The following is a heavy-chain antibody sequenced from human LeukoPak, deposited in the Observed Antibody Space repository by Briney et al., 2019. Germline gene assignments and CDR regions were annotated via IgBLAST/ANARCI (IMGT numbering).Heavy chain of an antibody. D-gene: IGHD3-22*01. Sequence: GASVKVSCKASGYTFTGYYMHWVRQAPGQGLEWMGWINPNSGGTNYAQKFQGRVTITTDESTSTAYMELSSLRSEDTAVYYCAREYYDSSGNYFDYWGQGTLVTVSS. CDR2: INPNSGGT. V-gene: IGHV1-2*02. CDR3: AREYYDSSGNYFDY. J-gene: IGHJ4*02. CDR1: GYTFTGYY.